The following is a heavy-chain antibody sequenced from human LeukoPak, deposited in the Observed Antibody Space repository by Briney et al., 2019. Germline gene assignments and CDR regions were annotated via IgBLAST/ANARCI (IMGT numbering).Heavy chain of an antibody. J-gene: IGHJ3*02. CDR3: ARENHSYSPGPGTFDI. Sequence: WVRQPPGKGLEWIGSIFYSGSTYHYPSLKSRVTISVDTSKKQFSLKLTSVTAADTAVYYCARENHSYSPGPGTFDIWGQGTMVTVSS. D-gene: IGHD5-12*01. CDR2: IFYSGST. V-gene: IGHV4-39*07.